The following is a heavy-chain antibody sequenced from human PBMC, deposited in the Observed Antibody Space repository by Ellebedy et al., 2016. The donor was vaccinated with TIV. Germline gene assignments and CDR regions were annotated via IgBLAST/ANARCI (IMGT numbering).Heavy chain of an antibody. CDR1: GGSVSSGTYF. CDR2: VHHSGST. J-gene: IGHJ3*02. Sequence: MPSETLSLTCSVSGGSVSSGTYFWSWIRQPPGQGLEWIGHVHHSGSTNSNPSLKSRVNMSVDTSKNQFSLKLNSVTAAETAVYYCAREFRTYLDIVTGYSGPLSAWDIWGQGTTVIVSS. CDR3: AREFRTYLDIVTGYSGPLSAWDI. V-gene: IGHV4-61*01. D-gene: IGHD3-9*01.